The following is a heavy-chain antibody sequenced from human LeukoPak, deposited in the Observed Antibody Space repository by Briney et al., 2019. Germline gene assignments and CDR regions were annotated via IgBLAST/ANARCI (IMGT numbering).Heavy chain of an antibody. D-gene: IGHD3-22*01. J-gene: IGHJ4*02. Sequence: SETLSLTCTVSGGSISSYYWSWIRQPPGKGLEWIGYIYYSGSTNYNPSLKSRVTISVDTSKNQFSLKLRSVTAADTAVYYCARGVDSSGNFDYWGQGTLVTVSS. CDR3: ARGVDSSGNFDY. CDR2: IYYSGST. V-gene: IGHV4-59*12. CDR1: GGSISSYY.